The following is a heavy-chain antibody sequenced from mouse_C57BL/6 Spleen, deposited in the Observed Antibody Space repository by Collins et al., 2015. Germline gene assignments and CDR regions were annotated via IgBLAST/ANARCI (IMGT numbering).Heavy chain of an antibody. CDR1: GYTFTDYA. J-gene: IGHJ4*01. CDR3: AMGYGSSYGAMDY. D-gene: IGHD1-1*01. CDR2: ISTYYGDA. Sequence: QVQLQQSGAELVRPGVSVKISCKGSGYTFTDYAMHWVKQSHAKSLEWIGVISTYYGDASYNQKFKGKATMTVDKSSSTAYTELARLTSEDSAIYYCAMGYGSSYGAMDYWGQGTSVTVSS. V-gene: IGHV1S137*01.